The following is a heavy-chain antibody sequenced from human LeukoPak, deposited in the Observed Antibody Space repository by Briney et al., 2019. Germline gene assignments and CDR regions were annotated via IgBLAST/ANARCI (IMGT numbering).Heavy chain of an antibody. CDR1: GGSFSGYY. Sequence: SETLSLTCAVYGGSFSGYYWSWIRQPPGKGLEWIGEINHSGSTNYNPSLKSRVTISVDTSKNQFSLKLSSVTAADTAVYYCARGLGFYYGSGSSNITEDYWGQGTLVTVSS. CDR2: INHSGST. J-gene: IGHJ4*02. V-gene: IGHV4-34*01. CDR3: ARGLGFYYGSGSSNITEDY. D-gene: IGHD3-10*01.